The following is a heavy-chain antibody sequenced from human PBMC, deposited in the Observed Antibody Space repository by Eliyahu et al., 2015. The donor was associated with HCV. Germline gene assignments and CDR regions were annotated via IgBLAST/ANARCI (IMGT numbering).Heavy chain of an antibody. CDR2: TSYKPP. CDR3: VRHRRGGWSIAEAPFDF. D-gene: IGHD2-8*02. Sequence: QPQLQESGPGLVKPSETLSLTCTVSGDSIGSRYACRAPVRGLPGIAIVWDAGTTSYKPPPHNPSLKSRVSISAETSKNQLSLKLYSVTAADTAVYYCVRHRRGGWSIAEAPFDFWGQGILVAVSS. J-gene: IGHJ4*02. CDR1: GDSIGSRYAC. V-gene: IGHV4-39*01.